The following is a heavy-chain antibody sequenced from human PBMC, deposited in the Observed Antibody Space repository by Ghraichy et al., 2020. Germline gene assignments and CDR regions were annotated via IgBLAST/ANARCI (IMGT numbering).Heavy chain of an antibody. D-gene: IGHD6-13*01. CDR3: AKGKAATLLDWFDP. V-gene: IGHV3-23*01. CDR1: GFTFSSYV. CDR2: ITGSGGTT. Sequence: GESLNISCSASGFTFSSYVMTWVRQAPGKGLEWVSSITGSGGTTFYADSVKGRFTISRDNSRNTLFLQMYSLSAEDTAVYYCAKGKAATLLDWFDPWGQGTLVTVSS. J-gene: IGHJ5*02.